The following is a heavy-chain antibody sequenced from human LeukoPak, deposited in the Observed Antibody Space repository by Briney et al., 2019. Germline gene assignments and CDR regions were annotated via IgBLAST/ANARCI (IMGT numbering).Heavy chain of an antibody. D-gene: IGHD4-17*01. V-gene: IGHV4-4*07. CDR2: IYTSGST. J-gene: IGHJ4*02. Sequence: PSETLSLTCTVSGGSISSYYWSWIRQPAGKGLEWIGRIYTSGSTNYNPFLKSRVTMSVDTSKNQFSLKLSSVTAEDTAVYYCARDLGDYAEYFDYWGQGTLVTVSS. CDR3: ARDLGDYAEYFDY. CDR1: GGSISSYY.